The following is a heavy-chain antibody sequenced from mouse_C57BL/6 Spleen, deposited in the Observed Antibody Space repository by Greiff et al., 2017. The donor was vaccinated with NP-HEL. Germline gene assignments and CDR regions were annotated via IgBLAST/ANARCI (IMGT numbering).Heavy chain of an antibody. CDR1: GYTFTSYW. J-gene: IGHJ1*03. CDR2: IDPSDSYT. CDR3: ARSLGRSSYWYFDV. V-gene: IGHV1-69*01. D-gene: IGHD4-1*01. Sequence: QVQLQQPGAELVMPGASVKLSCKASGYTFTSYWMHWVKQRPGQGLEWIGEIDPSDSYTNYNQKFKGKSTLTVDKSSSTAYMQLSSLTSEDSAVYYCARSLGRSSYWYFDVWGTGTTVTVSS.